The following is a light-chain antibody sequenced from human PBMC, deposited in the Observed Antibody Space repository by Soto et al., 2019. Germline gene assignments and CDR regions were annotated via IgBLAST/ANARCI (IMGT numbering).Light chain of an antibody. CDR1: TIASKG. Sequence: SYELTQPPSVSVAPGQTARITCGGDTIASKGVHWYQQKPGQAPVLVVHDDSDRPSGIPERFSGSKSGTSASLAITRLQAEDEADYYCQSYDISLHNYVFGTGTKLTVL. J-gene: IGLJ1*01. V-gene: IGLV3-21*02. CDR2: DDS. CDR3: QSYDISLHNYV.